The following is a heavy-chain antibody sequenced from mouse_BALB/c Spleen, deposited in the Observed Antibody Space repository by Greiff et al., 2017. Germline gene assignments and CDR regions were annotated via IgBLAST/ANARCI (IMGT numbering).Heavy chain of an antibody. CDR1: GFNIKDTY. CDR3: ARKDGGSYEAMDY. D-gene: IGHD1-1*02. Sequence: EVQLQQSGAELVKPGASVKLSCTASGFNIKDTYMHWVKQRPEQGLEWIGRIDPANGNTKYDPKFQGKATITADTSSNTAYLQLSSLTSEDTAVYYCARKDGGSYEAMDYWGQGTSVTVSS. V-gene: IGHV14-3*02. CDR2: IDPANGNT. J-gene: IGHJ4*01.